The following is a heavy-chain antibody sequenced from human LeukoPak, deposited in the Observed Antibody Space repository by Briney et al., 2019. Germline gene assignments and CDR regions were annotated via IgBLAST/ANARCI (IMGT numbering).Heavy chain of an antibody. V-gene: IGHV4-61*02. D-gene: IGHD1-7*01. J-gene: IGHJ3*02. Sequence: SETLSLTCTVSGGSISSGSYYWSWIRQPAGKGLEWIGRIYTSGSTNYNPSLKSRVTISVDTSKNQFSLKLSSVTAADTAVYYCARASYNWNYDYAFDIWGQGTMVTVSS. CDR2: IYTSGST. CDR3: ARASYNWNYDYAFDI. CDR1: GGSISSGSYY.